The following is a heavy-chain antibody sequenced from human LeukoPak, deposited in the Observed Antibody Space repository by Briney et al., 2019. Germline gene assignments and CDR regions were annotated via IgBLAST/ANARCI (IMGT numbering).Heavy chain of an antibody. CDR1: GGSISSSSYY. Sequence: SETLFLTCTVSGGSISSSSYYWGWIRQPPGKGLEWIGSIYYSGSTYYNPSLKSRVTISVDTSKNQFSLKLSSVTAADTAVYYCARGQGELLRYYYYYMDVWGKGTTVTVSS. CDR2: IYYSGST. V-gene: IGHV4-39*07. CDR3: ARGQGELLRYYYYYMDV. J-gene: IGHJ6*03. D-gene: IGHD1-26*01.